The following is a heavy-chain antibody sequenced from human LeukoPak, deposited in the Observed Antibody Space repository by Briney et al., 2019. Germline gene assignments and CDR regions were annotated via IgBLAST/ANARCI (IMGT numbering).Heavy chain of an antibody. Sequence: GASVKVSCKASRYTFTSYAMHWVRQAPGQRLEWMGWINAGNGNTKYSQKFQGRVTITRDTSASTVYMELSSLRSEDTAVYYCARVVAAAGIHFDYWGQGTLVTVSS. CDR3: ARVVAAAGIHFDY. CDR1: RYTFTSYA. V-gene: IGHV1-3*01. CDR2: INAGNGNT. D-gene: IGHD6-13*01. J-gene: IGHJ4*02.